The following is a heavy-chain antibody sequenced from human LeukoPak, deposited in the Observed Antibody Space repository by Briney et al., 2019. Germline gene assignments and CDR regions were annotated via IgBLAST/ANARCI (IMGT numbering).Heavy chain of an antibody. D-gene: IGHD6-13*01. V-gene: IGHV3-7*04. CDR3: ARAPGIAAAGYYYYYMDV. CDR1: GFTFSSYW. Sequence: GGSLRLSCAASGFTFSSYWMSWVRQAPGKGLEWVANIKQDGSEKYYVDSVKGRFTISRDNAKNSLYLQMNSLRAEDTAVYYCARAPGIAAAGYYYYYMDVWGKGTTVTVSS. CDR2: IKQDGSEK. J-gene: IGHJ6*03.